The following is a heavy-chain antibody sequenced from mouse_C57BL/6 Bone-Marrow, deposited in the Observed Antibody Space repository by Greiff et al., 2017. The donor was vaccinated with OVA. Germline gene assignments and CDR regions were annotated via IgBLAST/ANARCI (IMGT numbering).Heavy chain of an antibody. CDR1: GYAFSSSW. Sequence: VQLQQSGPELVKPGASVKISCKASGYAFSSSWMNWVKQRPGKGLEWIGRIYPGDGDTNYNGKFKGKATLTADKSSSTAYMQLSSLTSEDSAVYFCARNVYYCSYYYAMDYWGQGTSVTVSS. CDR3: ARNVYYCSYYYAMDY. V-gene: IGHV1-82*01. J-gene: IGHJ4*01. CDR2: IYPGDGDT. D-gene: IGHD1-1*01.